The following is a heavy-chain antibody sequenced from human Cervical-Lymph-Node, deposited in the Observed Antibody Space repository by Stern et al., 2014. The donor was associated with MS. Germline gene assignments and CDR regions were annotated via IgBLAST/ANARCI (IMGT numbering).Heavy chain of an antibody. CDR2: INARGTT. Sequence: QVQLQESGPGLVKPSQTLSLTCSVSGGSISEDNSYWTWIRQPAGKGLEWIGRINARGTTDYNPSLQNRVTISVATPGNQVSLSLNPLTAADTAVYYCARQTGRVVLSIYSLMGNWLDSWGRGTLVSVSS. D-gene: IGHD2-8*01. CDR3: ARQTGRVVLSIYSLMGNWLDS. CDR1: GGSISEDNSY. J-gene: IGHJ5*01. V-gene: IGHV4-61*02.